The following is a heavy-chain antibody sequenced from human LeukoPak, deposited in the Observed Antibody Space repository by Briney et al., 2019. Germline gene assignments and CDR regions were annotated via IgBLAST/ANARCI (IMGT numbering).Heavy chain of an antibody. CDR3: AKDTPTTSGYFDY. V-gene: IGHV3-53*01. J-gene: IGHJ4*02. D-gene: IGHD1-1*01. CDR1: GFTVSSNY. CDR2: ISNSGDST. Sequence: GGSLRLSCAASGFTVSSNYMSWVRQAPGKGLEWVSDISNSGDSTYYADSVKGRFTISRDNSKNMLYLQMNGLRADDTAVYYCAKDTPTTSGYFDYWGQGTLVTVSS.